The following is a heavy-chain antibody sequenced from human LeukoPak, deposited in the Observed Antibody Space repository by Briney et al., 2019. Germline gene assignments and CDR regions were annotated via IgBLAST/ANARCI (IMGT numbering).Heavy chain of an antibody. J-gene: IGHJ4*02. CDR3: AQSGYSYGPRDY. CDR2: ISSSTSYI. D-gene: IGHD5-18*01. Sequence: GGSLRLSCSASGFTFSRYRMNWVRQAPGKGLEWVSSISSSTSYIYYADSVKGRFTISRDNAKNSLYLQMNSLRAEDKALYYCAQSGYSYGPRDYWGQGTLVTVSS. CDR1: GFTFSRYR. V-gene: IGHV3-21*01.